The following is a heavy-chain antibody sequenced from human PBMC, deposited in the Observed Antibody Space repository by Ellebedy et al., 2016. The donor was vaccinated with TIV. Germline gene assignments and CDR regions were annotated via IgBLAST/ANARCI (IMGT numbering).Heavy chain of an antibody. CDR3: ARYPSEYSPAVDY. V-gene: IGHV1-69*04. Sequence: AASVKVSCKASGGTFSSYAISWVRQAPGQGLEWMGRIIPILGIANYAQKFQGRVTITADKSTSTAYMELRSLRSDDTAVYYCARYPSEYSPAVDYWGQGTLVTVSS. CDR1: GGTFSSYA. J-gene: IGHJ4*02. D-gene: IGHD2/OR15-2a*01. CDR2: IIPILGIA.